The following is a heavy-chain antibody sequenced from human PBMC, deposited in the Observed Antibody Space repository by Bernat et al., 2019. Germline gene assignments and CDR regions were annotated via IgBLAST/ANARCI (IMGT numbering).Heavy chain of an antibody. Sequence: VQLLESGGGLVQPGGSLRLSCAASGFTFSSYAMLWVRQAPGKGLEWVAVISYDGSNKYYADSVKGRFTISRDNSKNTLYLQMNSLRAEDTAVYYCARDFLPYSSSWYGWFDPWGQGTLVTVSS. CDR2: ISYDGSNK. J-gene: IGHJ5*02. V-gene: IGHV3-30*01. D-gene: IGHD6-13*01. CDR1: GFTFSSYA. CDR3: ARDFLPYSSSWYGWFDP.